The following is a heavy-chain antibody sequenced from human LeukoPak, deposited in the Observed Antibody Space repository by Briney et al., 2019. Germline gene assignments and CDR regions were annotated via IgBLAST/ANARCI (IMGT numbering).Heavy chain of an antibody. D-gene: IGHD4-23*01. CDR3: ARLRNVVNVHWGFFDT. Sequence: GGSLRLSCAASGFTLSGYFMNWLRQAPGKGLEWVSCIGNNGVAIYYADSVKGRFTISRDNAKNSLYLQMSSLRAEDTAVYFCARLRNVVNVHWGFFDTWGQEAMVTVSS. V-gene: IGHV3-48*04. CDR2: IGNNGVAI. CDR1: GFTLSGYF. J-gene: IGHJ4*02.